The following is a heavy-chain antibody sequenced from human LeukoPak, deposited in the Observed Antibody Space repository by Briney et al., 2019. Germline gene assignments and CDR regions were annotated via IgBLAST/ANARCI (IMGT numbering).Heavy chain of an antibody. D-gene: IGHD2-21*02. CDR3: AKETGYCGGDCYSRSSGMDV. J-gene: IGHJ6*02. CDR2: ISGSGGST. Sequence: PGGSLRLSCAASGFTFSIYAMSWVRQAPGKGLEWVSSISGSGGSTYYADSVKRRFTLSRDNSKHTLYLQMNSLRAEDTAVYYCAKETGYCGGDCYSRSSGMDVWAQGTTVTVSS. CDR1: GFTFSIYA. V-gene: IGHV3-23*01.